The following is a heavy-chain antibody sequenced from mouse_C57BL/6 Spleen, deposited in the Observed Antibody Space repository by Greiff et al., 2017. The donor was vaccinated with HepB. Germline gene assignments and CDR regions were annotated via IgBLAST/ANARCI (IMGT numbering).Heavy chain of an antibody. Sequence: VHVKQSGPELVKPGASVKISCKASGYSFTDYNMNWVKQSNGKSLEWIGVINPNYGTTSYNQKFKGKATLTVDQSSSTAYMQLNSLTSEDAAVYYCARKDYYGSFDYWGQGTTLTVSS. CDR3: ARKDYYGSFDY. CDR1: GYSFTDYN. CDR2: INPNYGTT. V-gene: IGHV1-39*01. D-gene: IGHD1-1*01. J-gene: IGHJ2*01.